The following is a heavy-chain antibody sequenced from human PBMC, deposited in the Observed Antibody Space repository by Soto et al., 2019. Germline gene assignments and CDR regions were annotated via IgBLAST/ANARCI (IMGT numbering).Heavy chain of an antibody. CDR3: ARFGYSSYEAWFDP. J-gene: IGHJ5*02. Sequence: GESLKISCKGSGYSFTSYCIGWVRQVPGKGLEWMGWISAYNGNTNYAQKLQGRVTMTTDTSTSTAYMELRSLRSDDTAVYYCARFGYSSYEAWFDPWGQGTLVTVSS. V-gene: IGHV1-18*04. D-gene: IGHD5-12*01. CDR2: ISAYNGNT. CDR1: GYSFTSYC.